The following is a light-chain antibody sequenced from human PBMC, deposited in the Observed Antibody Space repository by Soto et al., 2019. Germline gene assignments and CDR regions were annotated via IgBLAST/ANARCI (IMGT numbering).Light chain of an antibody. CDR1: SSNIGSNY. CDR2: RNN. CDR3: AAWDDSLSGVV. Sequence: QPALTQPPSASGTPGQRVTISCSGSSSNIGSNYVYWYQQLPGTAPKLLIYRNNQRPSGVPDRFSGSKSGTSASLAISGLRSEDEADYYCAAWDDSLSGVVFGGGTQLT. J-gene: IGLJ2*01. V-gene: IGLV1-47*01.